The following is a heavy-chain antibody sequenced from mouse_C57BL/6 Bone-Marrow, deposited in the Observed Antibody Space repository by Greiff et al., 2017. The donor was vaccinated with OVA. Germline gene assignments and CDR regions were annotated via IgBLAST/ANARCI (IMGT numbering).Heavy chain of an antibody. J-gene: IGHJ2*01. CDR3: TRELGHYFDY. CDR1: GYTFTDYE. Sequence: ESGAELVRPGASVTLSCKASGYTFTDYEMHWVKQTPVHGLEWIGAIDPETGGTAYNQKFKGKAILTADKSSSTAYMGLRSLTSEDSAVYYCTRELGHYFDYWGQGTTLTVSS. D-gene: IGHD4-1*01. CDR2: IDPETGGT. V-gene: IGHV1-15*01.